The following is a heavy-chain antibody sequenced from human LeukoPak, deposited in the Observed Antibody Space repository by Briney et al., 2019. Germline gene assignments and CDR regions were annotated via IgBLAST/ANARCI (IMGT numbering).Heavy chain of an antibody. CDR2: VYYSGST. V-gene: IGHV4-59*02. J-gene: IGHJ2*01. CDR1: GGSVNSYY. D-gene: IGHD4-23*01. Sequence: SETLSLTCTVSGGSVNSYYWSWIRQPPGNGLEWIGCVYYSGSTNYNPSLKSRVTMSVDTSKNQFSLNLTSVTAADTAVYYCARGWYGGNYWYFDLWGRGTLVTVSS. CDR3: ARGWYGGNYWYFDL.